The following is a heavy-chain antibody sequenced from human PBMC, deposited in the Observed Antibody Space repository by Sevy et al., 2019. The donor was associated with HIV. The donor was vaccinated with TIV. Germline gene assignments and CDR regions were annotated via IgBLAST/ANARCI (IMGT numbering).Heavy chain of an antibody. Sequence: ASVKVSCKASGGTFSSYAISWVRQAPGQGLEWKGGIIPIFGTANYAQKFQGRVTITADESTSTAFMELSSLRSEDTAVYYCARSHIVVVPAASTFDYYYYGMDVWGQGTTVTVSS. CDR3: ARSHIVVVPAASTFDYYYYGMDV. J-gene: IGHJ6*02. V-gene: IGHV1-69*13. CDR1: GGTFSSYA. CDR2: IIPIFGTA. D-gene: IGHD2-2*01.